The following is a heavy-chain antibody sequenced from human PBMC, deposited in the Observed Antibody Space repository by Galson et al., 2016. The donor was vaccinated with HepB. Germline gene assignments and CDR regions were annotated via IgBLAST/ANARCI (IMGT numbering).Heavy chain of an antibody. CDR1: GFTFRSYA. Sequence: SLRLSCATSGFTFRSYAMHWVRQAPGKGLDWVSLISYDGSNQYYADSVKGRFSISRDNLRATVYLHMSSLRDEDTAVYYCAKNPINKNYFYMDLWGTGTTVIVSS. J-gene: IGHJ6*03. CDR3: AKNPINKNYFYMDL. V-gene: IGHV3-30*18. CDR2: ISYDGSNQ. D-gene: IGHD1/OR15-1a*01.